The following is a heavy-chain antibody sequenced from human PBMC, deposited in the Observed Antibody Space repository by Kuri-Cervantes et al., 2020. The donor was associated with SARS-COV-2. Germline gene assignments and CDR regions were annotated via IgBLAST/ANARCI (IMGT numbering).Heavy chain of an antibody. D-gene: IGHD4-23*01. CDR1: GFTFSSYG. J-gene: IGHJ6*03. V-gene: IGHV3-30*02. Sequence: GESLKISCAASGFTFSSYGMHWVRQAPGKGLEWVAFIRYDGSNKYYADSVKGRFTISRDNSKYALYLQMNSLGAADTAVYYCAKDGSVTKVARTTYYYYHYMDVWGKGTAVTVSS. CDR3: AKDGSVTKVARTTYYYYHYMDV. CDR2: IRYDGSNK.